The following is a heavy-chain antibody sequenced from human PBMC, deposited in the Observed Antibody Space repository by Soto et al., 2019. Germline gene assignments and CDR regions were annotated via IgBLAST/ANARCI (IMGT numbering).Heavy chain of an antibody. CDR3: AREKAAAGKATLDY. V-gene: IGHV3-30-3*01. D-gene: IGHD6-13*01. CDR2: ISYDGSNK. Sequence: LRLSCAASGFTFSSYAMHWVRQAPGKGLEWVAVISYDGSNKYYADSVKGRFTISRDNSKNTLYLQMNSLRAEDTAVYYCAREKAAAGKATLDYWGQGTLVTVSS. CDR1: GFTFSSYA. J-gene: IGHJ4*02.